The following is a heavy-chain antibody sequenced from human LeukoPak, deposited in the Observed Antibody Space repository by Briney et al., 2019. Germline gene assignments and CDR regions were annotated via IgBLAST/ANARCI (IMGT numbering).Heavy chain of an antibody. D-gene: IGHD3-9*01. CDR3: AKGDYDILTGYYYFDY. J-gene: IGHJ4*02. CDR2: ISGSGGST. V-gene: IGHV3-23*01. CDR1: GFTFSSYG. Sequence: PGGSLRLSCAASGFTFSSYGMSWVRQAPGKGLEWVSAISGSGGSTYYADSVKGRFTISRDNSKNTLYLQMNSLRAEDTAVYYCAKGDYDILTGYYYFDYWGQGTLVTVSS.